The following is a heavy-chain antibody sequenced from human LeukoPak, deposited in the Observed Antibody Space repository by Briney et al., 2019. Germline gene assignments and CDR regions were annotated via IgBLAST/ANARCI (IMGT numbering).Heavy chain of an antibody. CDR2: ISSSSSYI. CDR1: GFTFSSYR. CDR3: ARDLGGIAAAVLAY. D-gene: IGHD6-13*01. J-gene: IGHJ4*02. V-gene: IGHV3-21*06. Sequence: TPGGSLRLSCAASGFTFSSYRMNWVRQAPGKGLEWVSSISSSSSYIYYADSVKGRFTISRDNAKNSLYLQMNSLRAEDTAVYYCARDLGGIAAAVLAYWGQGTLVTVSS.